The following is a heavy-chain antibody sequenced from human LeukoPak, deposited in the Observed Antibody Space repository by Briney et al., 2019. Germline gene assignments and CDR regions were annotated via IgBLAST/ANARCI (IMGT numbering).Heavy chain of an antibody. J-gene: IGHJ4*02. V-gene: IGHV3-73*01. Sequence: GGSLSLSCATSGFTFSVSAIHWVRQASGKGLEWVGRVRTRTNNYATGYAASVEGRFTISRDDSKNMAYLQMNSLTTEDTAVYYCTRLDYGHDYWGQGTLVTVSS. CDR2: VRTRTNNYAT. D-gene: IGHD4/OR15-4a*01. CDR1: GFTFSVSA. CDR3: TRLDYGHDY.